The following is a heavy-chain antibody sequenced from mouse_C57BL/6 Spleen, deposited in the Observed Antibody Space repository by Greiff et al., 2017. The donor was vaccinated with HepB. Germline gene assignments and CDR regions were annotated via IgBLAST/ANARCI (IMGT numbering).Heavy chain of an antibody. CDR3: ARFSTVVAYYFDY. V-gene: IGHV1-81*01. CDR2: IYPRSGNT. Sequence: QVQLQQSGAELARPGASVKLSCKASGYTFTSYGISWVKQRTGQGLEWIGEIYPRSGNTYYNEKFKGKATLTADKSSSTAYMELRSLTSEDSAVYFWARFSTVVAYYFDYWGQGTTLTVSS. J-gene: IGHJ2*01. D-gene: IGHD1-1*01. CDR1: GYTFTSYG.